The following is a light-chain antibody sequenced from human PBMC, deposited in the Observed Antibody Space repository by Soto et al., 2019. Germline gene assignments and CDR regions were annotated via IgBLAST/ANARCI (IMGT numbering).Light chain of an antibody. J-gene: IGKJ1*01. CDR1: QSVSSN. CDR2: GAS. Sequence: EIGMTQSPATLSVSPGERATLSCRASQSVSSNLAWYQQKPGQAPRLLIYGASTRATGIPARFSGSGSGTEFPLTLSSLQSEDFAVYYCQQYSNWPPWTFGQGTKVEIK. V-gene: IGKV3-15*01. CDR3: QQYSNWPPWT.